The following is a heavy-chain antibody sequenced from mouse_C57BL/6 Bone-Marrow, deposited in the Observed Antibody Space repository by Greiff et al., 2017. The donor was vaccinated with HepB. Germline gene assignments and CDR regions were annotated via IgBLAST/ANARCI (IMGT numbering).Heavy chain of an antibody. V-gene: IGHV1-15*01. Sequence: VQLQQSGAELVRPGASVTLSCKASGYTFTDYEMHWVKQTPVHGLEWIGAIDPETGGTAYNQKFKGKAILTADKSSSTAYMELRSLTSEDSAIYYCTRWGTTVPFAYWGQGTLVTVSA. J-gene: IGHJ3*01. CDR1: GYTFTDYE. D-gene: IGHD1-1*01. CDR3: TRWGTTVPFAY. CDR2: IDPETGGT.